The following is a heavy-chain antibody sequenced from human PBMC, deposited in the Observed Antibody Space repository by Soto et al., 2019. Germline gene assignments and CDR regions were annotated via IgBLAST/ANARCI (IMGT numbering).Heavy chain of an antibody. J-gene: IGHJ4*02. CDR1: GGTFSSYA. CDR3: ARGAHYYYGSGSYDPLDY. D-gene: IGHD3-10*01. Sequence: QVQLVQSGAEVKKPGSSVKVSCKASGGTFSSYAISWVQQAPGQGLEWMGGIIPIFGTANYAQKFQGRVTITADESTSTAYMELSSLRSEDTAVYYCARGAHYYYGSGSYDPLDYWGQGTLVTVSS. CDR2: IIPIFGTA. V-gene: IGHV1-69*01.